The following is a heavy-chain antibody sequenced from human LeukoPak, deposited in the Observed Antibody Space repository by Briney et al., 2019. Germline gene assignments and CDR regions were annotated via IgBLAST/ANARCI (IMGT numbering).Heavy chain of an antibody. CDR1: GFTVTSSA. J-gene: IGHJ3*02. D-gene: IGHD3-22*01. Sequence: ASVKVSCKASGFTVTSSAMQWVRQARGQRLEWIGWIVVGSGNTNYAQKFQERVTITRDMSTSTAYMELSSLRSEDTAVYYCAATNYYDSSGYYSDAFDIWGQGTMVTVSS. CDR2: IVVGSGNT. CDR3: AATNYYDSSGYYSDAFDI. V-gene: IGHV1-58*02.